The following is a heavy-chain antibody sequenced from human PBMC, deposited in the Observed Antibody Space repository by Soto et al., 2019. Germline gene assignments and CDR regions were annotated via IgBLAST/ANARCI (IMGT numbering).Heavy chain of an antibody. V-gene: IGHV3-21*01. CDR3: ARAHEVAWFDS. CDR1: GFSFSSYT. D-gene: IGHD2-15*01. J-gene: IGHJ5*01. CDR2: ITNRGTHT. Sequence: EVQLVESGGGLVKPGESLRLSCAASGFSFSSYTMHWGRQAPGKGLQWVSSITNRGTHTYSADSVKGRFTISRDNDKNSLYLQMHNLRAEDTAIYFCARAHEVAWFDSWGLGTLVTVTS.